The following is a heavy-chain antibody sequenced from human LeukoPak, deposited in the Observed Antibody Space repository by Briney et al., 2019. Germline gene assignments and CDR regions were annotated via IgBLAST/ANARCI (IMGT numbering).Heavy chain of an antibody. D-gene: IGHD3-9*01. Sequence: SETLSLTCTASGGSISSYYWSWIRQPAGKGLDWIGRIYTSGSTNYNPSLKSRVTMSVDTSKNQFSLKLSSVTAADTAVYYCARSGYDILTGYSGFDYWGQGTLVTVSS. V-gene: IGHV4-4*07. CDR2: IYTSGST. J-gene: IGHJ4*02. CDR3: ARSGYDILTGYSGFDY. CDR1: GGSISSYY.